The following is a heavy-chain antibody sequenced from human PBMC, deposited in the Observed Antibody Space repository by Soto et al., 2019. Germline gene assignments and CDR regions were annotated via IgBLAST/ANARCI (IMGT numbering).Heavy chain of an antibody. V-gene: IGHV3-30-3*01. CDR1: GFTLSSYA. D-gene: IGHD6-13*01. CDR3: ARDLLEAAAGIYYYYYGMDV. J-gene: IGHJ6*02. Sequence: GGSLRLSCAASGFTLSSYAMHWVRQAPGKGLEWVAVISYDGSNKYYADSVKGRFTISRDNSKNTLYLQMNSLRAEDTAVYYCARDLLEAAAGIYYYYYGMDVWGQGTTVTVSS. CDR2: ISYDGSNK.